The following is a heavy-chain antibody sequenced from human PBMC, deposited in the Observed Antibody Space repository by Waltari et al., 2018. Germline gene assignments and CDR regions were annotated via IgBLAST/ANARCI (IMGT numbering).Heavy chain of an antibody. J-gene: IGHJ6*02. D-gene: IGHD3-10*01. CDR3: AKVVRGFLHGMDV. V-gene: IGHV3-43*01. Sequence: EVQLVESGGVVVQPGGSLRLSCAASGFTFADYTMHWVRQAPGKGLEWVSLISWDGGSTYYADSVKGRFTISRDNSKNSLYPQMNSLRTEDTALYYCAKVVRGFLHGMDVWGQGTTVTVSS. CDR1: GFTFADYT. CDR2: ISWDGGST.